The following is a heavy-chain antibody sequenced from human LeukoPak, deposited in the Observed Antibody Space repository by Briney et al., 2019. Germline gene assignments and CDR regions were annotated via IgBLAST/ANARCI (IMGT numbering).Heavy chain of an antibody. Sequence: SETLSLTCTVSGGSISSYYWSWIRQPPGKGLGWIGYIYYSGSTNYNPSLKSRVTISVDTSKNQFSLKLSSVTAADTAVYYCARVEPHDFSHDYWGQGTLVTVSS. J-gene: IGHJ4*02. CDR3: ARVEPHDFSHDY. V-gene: IGHV4-59*01. CDR1: GGSISSYY. CDR2: IYYSGST. D-gene: IGHD3-3*01.